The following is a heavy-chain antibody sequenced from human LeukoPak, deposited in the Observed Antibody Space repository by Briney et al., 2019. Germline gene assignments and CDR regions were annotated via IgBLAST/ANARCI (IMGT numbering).Heavy chain of an antibody. Sequence: GGSLRLSCAASGFTFSSYEMNWVRQAPGKGLEWVSYISSSGSTIYYADSVKGRFTISRDNAKNSLYLQMNSLRAEDTAVYYRARGSYVWGSYRYFDYWGQGTLVTVSS. J-gene: IGHJ4*02. V-gene: IGHV3-48*03. CDR2: ISSSGSTI. CDR1: GFTFSSYE. D-gene: IGHD3-16*02. CDR3: ARGSYVWGSYRYFDY.